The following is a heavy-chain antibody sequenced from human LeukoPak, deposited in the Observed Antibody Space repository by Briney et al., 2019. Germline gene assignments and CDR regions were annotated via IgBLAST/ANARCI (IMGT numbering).Heavy chain of an antibody. J-gene: IGHJ4*02. CDR2: INHSGST. Sequence: PGGSLRLSCAASGFTFNTYTMNWVRQPPGKGLEWIGEINHSGSTNYNPSLKSRVTISVDTSKNQFSLKLSSVTAADTAVYYCARARRPPTRLTYSFDYWGQGTLVTVSS. CDR3: ARARRPPTRLTYSFDY. CDR1: GFTFNTYT. V-gene: IGHV4-34*01.